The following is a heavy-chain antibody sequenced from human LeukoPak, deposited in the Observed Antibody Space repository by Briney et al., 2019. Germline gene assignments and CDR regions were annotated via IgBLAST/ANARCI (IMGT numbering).Heavy chain of an antibody. CDR3: AKDRSSGSYYVEYFQH. D-gene: IGHD1-26*01. CDR2: ISGSGGST. Sequence: GGSLRLSCAASGFTFSSYAMSGVRQAPGKGLEWVSAISGSGGSTYYADSVKGRFTISRDNSKNTLYLQMNSLRAEDTAVYYCAKDRSSGSYYVEYFQHWGQGTLVTVSS. CDR1: GFTFSSYA. V-gene: IGHV3-23*01. J-gene: IGHJ1*01.